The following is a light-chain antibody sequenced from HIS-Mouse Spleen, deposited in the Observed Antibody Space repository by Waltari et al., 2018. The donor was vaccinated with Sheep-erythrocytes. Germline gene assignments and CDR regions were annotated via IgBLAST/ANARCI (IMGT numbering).Light chain of an antibody. Sequence: QSALTQPRSESGSPGQSVTIACTGTSSDVGGYNYFSWYQQHPGKAPKLMIYDVSKRPSGFPDRFSGSKSGNTATLTISGTQAMDEADYYCQAWDSSTVVFGGGTKLTVL. CDR1: SSDVGGYNY. J-gene: IGLJ2*01. CDR2: DVS. V-gene: IGLV2-11*01. CDR3: QAWDSSTVV.